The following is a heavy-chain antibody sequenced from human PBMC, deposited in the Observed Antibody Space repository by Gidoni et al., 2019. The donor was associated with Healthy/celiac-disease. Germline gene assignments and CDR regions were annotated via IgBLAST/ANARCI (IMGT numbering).Heavy chain of an antibody. CDR1: GFTFSTAW. Sequence: EVQLVESGGGLVKPGGYLRLSCAASGFTFSTAWQSWVRQAPGKGLEWVGRIKSKTDGGTTDYAAPVKGRFTISRDDSKNTLYLQMNSLKTEDTAVYYCTTDFSVGEGPWGQGTLVTVSS. V-gene: IGHV3-15*01. J-gene: IGHJ5*02. D-gene: IGHD1-26*01. CDR2: IKSKTDGGTT. CDR3: TTDFSVGEGP.